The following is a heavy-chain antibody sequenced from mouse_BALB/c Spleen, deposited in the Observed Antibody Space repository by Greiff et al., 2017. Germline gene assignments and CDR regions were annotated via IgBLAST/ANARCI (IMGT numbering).Heavy chain of an antibody. J-gene: IGHJ1*01. D-gene: IGHD2-4*01. CDR3: ARRGAITTDWYVDV. V-gene: IGHV5-17*02. CDR2: ISSGSSTI. Sequence: EVKLMESGGGLVQPGGSRKLSCAASGFTFSSFGMHWVRQAPEKGLEWVAYISSGSSTIYYADTVKGRFTISRDNPKNTLFLQMTSLRSEDTAMYYCARRGAITTDWYVDVWGAGTTVTGSS. CDR1: GFTFSSFG.